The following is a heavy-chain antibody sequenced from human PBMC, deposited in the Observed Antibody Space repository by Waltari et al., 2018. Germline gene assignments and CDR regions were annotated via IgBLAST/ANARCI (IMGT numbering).Heavy chain of an antibody. J-gene: IGHJ3*02. CDR1: GYTFTDYY. V-gene: IGHV1-69-2*01. CDR2: VDPEDSEN. Sequence: EVQLVQSGAEVKKPGATVKISCKVSGYTFTDYYMHWVQQAPGKGLEWMGLVDPEDSENIYAGKFQGRVTIPADTATDTAYMELSSLRSEDTAVYYCATGGVGATGAFDIWGQGTMVTVSS. CDR3: ATGGVGATGAFDI. D-gene: IGHD1-26*01.